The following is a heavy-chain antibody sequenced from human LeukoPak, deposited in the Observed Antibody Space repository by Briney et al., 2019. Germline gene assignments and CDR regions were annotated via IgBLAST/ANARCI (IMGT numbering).Heavy chain of an antibody. V-gene: IGHV3-43*01. D-gene: IGHD6-19*01. CDR1: GFTFVGYS. Sequence: GGSLRLSCAVSGFTFVGYSMLWVRQAPGKGLEWVSLISWDGGSTYYADSVKGRFTISRDNSKNTLYLQMNSLRAEDTALYYCAREWTYSSGWSASGYWGQGTLVTVSS. CDR2: ISWDGGST. J-gene: IGHJ4*02. CDR3: AREWTYSSGWSASGY.